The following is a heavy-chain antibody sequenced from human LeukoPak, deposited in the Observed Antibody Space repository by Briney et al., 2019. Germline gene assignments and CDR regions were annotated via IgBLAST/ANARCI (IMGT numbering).Heavy chain of an antibody. Sequence: GSLRLSCAASGFTFSSNAMSWVRQAPGKGLEWVSAISGSAGSIYYADSVKGRFTISRDNSKNTLYLQMNSLRAEDTAVYYCAKGRGDYIWGSYRDFYYMDVWGKGTTVTVSS. CDR1: GFTFSSNA. CDR3: AKGRGDYIWGSYRDFYYMDV. J-gene: IGHJ6*03. V-gene: IGHV3-23*01. D-gene: IGHD3-16*02. CDR2: ISGSAGSI.